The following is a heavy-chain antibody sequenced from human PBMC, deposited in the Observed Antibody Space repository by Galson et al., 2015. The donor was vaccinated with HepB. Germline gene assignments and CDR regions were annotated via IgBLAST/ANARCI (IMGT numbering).Heavy chain of an antibody. CDR2: IYSGGST. J-gene: IGHJ6*03. Sequence: SLRLSCAASGFTVSSNYMSWVRQAPGKGLEWVSVIYSGGSTYYADSVKGRFTISRDNSKNTLYLQMNSLRAEDTAVYYCARDHTGSDLLGYYYYMDVWGKGTTVTVSS. CDR1: GFTVSSNY. V-gene: IGHV3-53*01. D-gene: IGHD1-26*01. CDR3: ARDHTGSDLLGYYYYMDV.